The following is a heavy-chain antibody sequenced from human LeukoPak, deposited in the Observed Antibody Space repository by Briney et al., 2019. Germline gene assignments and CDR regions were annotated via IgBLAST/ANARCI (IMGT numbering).Heavy chain of an antibody. D-gene: IGHD5/OR15-5a*01. CDR1: VGSIRSYY. V-gene: IGHV4-4*07. CDR2: ISTSWST. Sequence: AETLCLPCGVSVGSIRSYYGIWIRRPAGKGREWIGRISTSWSTNSNHSLKSRVTMSVDTSKNQFTLKLSAVTAADTAVYYCAGEVSRDLRWFNPGGQGTLVTVSS. J-gene: IGHJ5*02. CDR3: AGEVSRDLRWFNP.